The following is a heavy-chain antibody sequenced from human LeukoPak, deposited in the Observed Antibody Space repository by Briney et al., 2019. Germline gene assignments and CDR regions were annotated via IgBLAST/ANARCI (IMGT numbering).Heavy chain of an antibody. V-gene: IGHV4-4*07. Sequence: PSETLSLTCTVSGGSINSYYWSWIRQPAGKGLEWIGRIYTSGSTNYTPSLKSRVTMSVDTSKNQFSLKLSSVTAAATAVYYCARDRSALSIGDYFDYWGQGTLVTVSS. D-gene: IGHD3-16*01. CDR2: IYTSGST. CDR3: ARDRSALSIGDYFDY. J-gene: IGHJ4*02. CDR1: GGSINSYY.